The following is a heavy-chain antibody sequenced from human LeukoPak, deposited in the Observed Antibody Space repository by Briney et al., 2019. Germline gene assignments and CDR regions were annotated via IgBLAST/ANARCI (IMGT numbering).Heavy chain of an antibody. CDR1: GFTFSTYS. CDR2: ITASSSYI. J-gene: IGHJ4*02. V-gene: IGHV3-21*01. D-gene: IGHD5-12*01. CDR3: ARVYGGFESHFDF. Sequence: GGSLRLSCAVSGFTFSTYSMTWVRQAPGKGLEWVSSITASSSYIYYADSLKGRFTISRDNAQNSLYLQMNSLSAEDTAVYYCARVYGGFESHFDFWGQGTLVSVSS.